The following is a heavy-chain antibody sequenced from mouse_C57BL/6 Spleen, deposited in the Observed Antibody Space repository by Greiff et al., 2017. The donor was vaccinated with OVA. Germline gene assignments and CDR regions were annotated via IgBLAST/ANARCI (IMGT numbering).Heavy chain of an antibody. CDR3: ARDGSTEAYFDV. V-gene: IGHV3-6*01. D-gene: IGHD1-1*01. CDR1: GYSITSGYY. CDR2: ISYDGSN. Sequence: VQLQQSGPGLVKPSQSLSLTCSVTGYSITSGYYWYWIRQFPGNKLEWMGFISYDGSNNYNPSLKNRISITRDTSKNQFFLKLKSVTTKDTATYYCARDGSTEAYFDVWGTGTTVTVSS. J-gene: IGHJ1*03.